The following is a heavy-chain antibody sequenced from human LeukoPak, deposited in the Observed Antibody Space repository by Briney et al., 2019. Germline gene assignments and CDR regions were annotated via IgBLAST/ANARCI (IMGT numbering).Heavy chain of an antibody. D-gene: IGHD2-21*01. CDR2: ISYDGSNK. Sequence: GRSLRLSCAASGFTFSSYAMHWVRQAPGKGLEWVAVISYDGSNKYYADSVKGRFTISRDNAKNSLYLQMNSLRAEDTAVYYCAKAYCGGDCYSNYYYYMDVWGKGTTVTVSS. V-gene: IGHV3-30-3*01. CDR3: AKAYCGGDCYSNYYYYMDV. CDR1: GFTFSSYA. J-gene: IGHJ6*03.